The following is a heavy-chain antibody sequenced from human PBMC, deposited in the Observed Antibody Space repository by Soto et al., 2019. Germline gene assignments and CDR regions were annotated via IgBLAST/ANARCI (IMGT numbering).Heavy chain of an antibody. D-gene: IGHD3-10*01. CDR1: GGTFSTYT. CDR3: ARDSGTVGYDDS. J-gene: IGHJ4*02. V-gene: IGHV1-69*08. CDR2: IIPLLDVT. Sequence: QVQLVQSGAEVKKPGSSVNVSCKASGGTFSTYTINWVRQAPGQGLEWMGRIIPLLDVTNNAQRFQGRVTITADKSTSPVYMELTSLTSQDTAAYYCARDSGTVGYDDSWGQGTLVTVSS.